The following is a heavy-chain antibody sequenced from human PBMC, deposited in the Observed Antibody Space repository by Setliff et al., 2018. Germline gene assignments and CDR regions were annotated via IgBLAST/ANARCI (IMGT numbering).Heavy chain of an antibody. V-gene: IGHV4-4*02. D-gene: IGHD6-19*01. Sequence: SETLSLTCAVSGGSISSSNWWSWVRQPPGKGLEWIGEIYHSGSNNYNPSLKSRVTISVDKSKNQFSLKLSSVTAADTAVYYCARDWGSSGWYFDYWGQGTRVTVSS. CDR3: ARDWGSSGWYFDY. CDR2: IYHSGSN. CDR1: GGSISSSNW. J-gene: IGHJ4*02.